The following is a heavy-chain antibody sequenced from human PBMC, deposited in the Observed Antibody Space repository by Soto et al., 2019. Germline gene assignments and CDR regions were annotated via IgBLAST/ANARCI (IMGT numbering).Heavy chain of an antibody. CDR2: ITLSGGSA. J-gene: IGHJ4*02. Sequence: EVQLSESGGGLVHPGGSMRLSCAASGFIFRNYAMSWVRQAPGKGLEWVSVITLSGGSAYYADSVKGRFTISRDNSQITLYLQMNSLRAEDTAVYYCAKFGDYYYSLFDYWGQGTPVTVSS. CDR3: AKFGDYYYSLFDY. CDR1: GFIFRNYA. D-gene: IGHD3-22*01. V-gene: IGHV3-23*01.